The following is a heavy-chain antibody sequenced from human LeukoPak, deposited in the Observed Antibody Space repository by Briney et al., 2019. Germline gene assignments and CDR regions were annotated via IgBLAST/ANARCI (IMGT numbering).Heavy chain of an antibody. CDR3: ARGLTVTTAAEWFDP. Sequence: KSSETLSLTCTVSGGSISTSSYYWAWIRQPPGKGLEWIGSIYYSGSTNYNPSLKSRVTISVDTSKNQFSLKLSSVTAADTAVYYCARGLTVTTAAEWFDPWGQGTLVTVSS. CDR1: GGSISTSSYY. CDR2: IYYSGST. V-gene: IGHV4-39*07. D-gene: IGHD4-11*01. J-gene: IGHJ5*02.